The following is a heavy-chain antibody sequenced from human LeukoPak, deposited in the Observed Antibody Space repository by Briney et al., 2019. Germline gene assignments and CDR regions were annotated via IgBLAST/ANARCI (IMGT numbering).Heavy chain of an antibody. CDR1: GYTFTGYY. CDR3: ARGSPPRRNYDSRGYYSYYFDY. V-gene: IGHV1-18*04. Sequence: ASVKVSCKASGYTFTGYYMHWVRQAPGQGLEWMGWISAYNGNTHYAQKLQGRVTMTTDTSTSTVYMELRSLRSDDTAVYYCARGSPPRRNYDSRGYYSYYFDYWGQGTLVTVSP. CDR2: ISAYNGNT. D-gene: IGHD3-22*01. J-gene: IGHJ4*02.